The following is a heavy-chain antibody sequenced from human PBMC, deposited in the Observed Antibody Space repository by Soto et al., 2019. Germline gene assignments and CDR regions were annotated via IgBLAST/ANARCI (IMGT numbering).Heavy chain of an antibody. J-gene: IGHJ5*02. CDR1: SGSISSSNW. CDR3: ARSPTSSSWPNWFDP. Sequence: QVQLQESGPGLVKPSGTLSLTCAVSSGSISSSNWWSWVRQPPGKGLEWIGEIYHSGSTNYNPSLKSRVTMSVDKSKNQFSLKLSSVTAADTAVYYCARSPTSSSWPNWFDPWGQGTLVTVSS. D-gene: IGHD6-13*01. V-gene: IGHV4-4*02. CDR2: IYHSGST.